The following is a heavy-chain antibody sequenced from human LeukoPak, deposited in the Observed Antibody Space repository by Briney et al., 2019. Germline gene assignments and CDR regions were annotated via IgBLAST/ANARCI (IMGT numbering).Heavy chain of an antibody. CDR3: ARDATVATGWFDP. V-gene: IGHV4-59*12. J-gene: IGHJ5*02. CDR1: GVSISSYY. Sequence: SETLSLTCTVSGVSISSYYWSWIRQPPGKGLEWIGYIYYSGSTYYNPSLKSRVTISVDTSKNQFSLKLSSVTAADTAVYYCARDATVATGWFDPWGQGTLVTVSS. D-gene: IGHD4-23*01. CDR2: IYYSGST.